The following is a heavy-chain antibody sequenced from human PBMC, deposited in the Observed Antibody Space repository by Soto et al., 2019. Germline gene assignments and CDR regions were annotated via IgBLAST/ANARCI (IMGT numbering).Heavy chain of an antibody. CDR2: IIPIFGTA. CDR3: AREVDGDYHVAFDI. V-gene: IGHV1-69*01. CDR1: GGTFSSYA. D-gene: IGHD4-17*01. J-gene: IGHJ3*02. Sequence: QVQLVQSGAEVKKPGSSVKVSCKASGGTFSSYAISWVRQAPGQGLEWMGGIIPIFGTANYAQKFQVRVKITADDATSTAYMELSSLRSEDTAVYYCAREVDGDYHVAFDIWVQGTMVTVSS.